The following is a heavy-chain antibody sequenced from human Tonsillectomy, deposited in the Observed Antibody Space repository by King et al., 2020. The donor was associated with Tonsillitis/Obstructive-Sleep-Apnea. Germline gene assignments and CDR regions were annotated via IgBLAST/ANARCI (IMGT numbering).Heavy chain of an antibody. Sequence: VQLQQWGAGLLKPSETLSLTCAVYGGSFSGYYWSWIRQPPGKGLEWIGEINPSGSTNYNPSLKSRVTISVDTSKNQFSLKLISVTAADTAVYYCASFLSCCRTSCFDYCGRGTLVTVSS. CDR2: INPSGST. CDR1: GGSFSGYY. D-gene: IGHD2-2*01. J-gene: IGHJ4*02. V-gene: IGHV4-34*01. CDR3: ASFLSCCRTSCFDY.